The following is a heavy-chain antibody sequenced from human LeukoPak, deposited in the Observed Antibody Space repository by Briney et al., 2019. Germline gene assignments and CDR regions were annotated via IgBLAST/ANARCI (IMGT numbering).Heavy chain of an antibody. V-gene: IGHV4-59*08. CDR3: AGHLYRSGSLGYYYYGMDV. CDR2: IYYSGST. CDR1: GGSISSYY. Sequence: SETLSLTCTVSGGSISSYYWSWIRQPPGKGLEWIGYIYYSGSTNYNPSLKSRVTISVDTSKNQFSLKLSSVTAADTAVYYCAGHLYRSGSLGYYYYGMDVWGQGTTVTVSS. J-gene: IGHJ6*02. D-gene: IGHD3-10*01.